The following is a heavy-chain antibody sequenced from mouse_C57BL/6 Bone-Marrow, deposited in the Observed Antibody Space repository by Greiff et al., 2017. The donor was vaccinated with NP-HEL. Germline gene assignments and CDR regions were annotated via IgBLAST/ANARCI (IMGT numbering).Heavy chain of an antibody. CDR3: ARSSYYYGSSCKDYAMDY. Sequence: VQLQQSGPELVKPGASVKMSCKASGYTFTDYNMHWVKQSHGKSLEWIGYINPNNGGTSYNQKFKGKATLTVNKSSSPAYMELRSLTSEDSAVYYCARSSYYYGSSCKDYAMDYWGQGTSVTVSS. CDR2: INPNNGGT. V-gene: IGHV1-22*01. D-gene: IGHD1-1*01. J-gene: IGHJ4*01. CDR1: GYTFTDYN.